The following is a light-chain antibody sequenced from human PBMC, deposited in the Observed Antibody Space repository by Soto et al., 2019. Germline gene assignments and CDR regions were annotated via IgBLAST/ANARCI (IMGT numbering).Light chain of an antibody. J-gene: IGKJ4*01. V-gene: IGKV3-11*01. Sequence: EIVLTQSPATLSLSPGERTTPFFRASQTSNIYLPWYQQKPGQAPRLLNYDPPNRATGIPAKCSGSGSGTHFTLTISSLEAENIAVYYCQQRSNWRVTFGGGTKVEIK. CDR1: QTSNIY. CDR3: QQRSNWRVT. CDR2: DPP.